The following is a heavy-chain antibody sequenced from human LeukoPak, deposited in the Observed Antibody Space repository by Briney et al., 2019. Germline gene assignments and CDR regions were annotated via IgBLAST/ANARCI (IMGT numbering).Heavy chain of an antibody. Sequence: QTGGSLRLSCAASGFTFSSYAMHWVRQAPGKGLEWVAVISYDGSNKYYADSVKGRFTISRDNSKNTLYLQMNSLRAEDTAVYYCARDGMGSGWYGGFDYWGQGTLVTVSS. D-gene: IGHD6-19*01. CDR2: ISYDGSNK. CDR3: ARDGMGSGWYGGFDY. J-gene: IGHJ4*02. CDR1: GFTFSSYA. V-gene: IGHV3-30-3*01.